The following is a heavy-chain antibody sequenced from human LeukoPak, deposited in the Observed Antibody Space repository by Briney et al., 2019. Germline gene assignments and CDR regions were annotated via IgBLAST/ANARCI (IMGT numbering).Heavy chain of an antibody. V-gene: IGHV3-23*01. CDR2: ISGSGGST. Sequence: QTGGSLRLSCAASGFTFSSYAMSWVRQAPGKGLEWVSAISGSGGSTYYADSVRGRFTISRDNSKKKLYLQMNSLRAEDTAVYYCAKDHDESTTFEYWGQGSLVTVSS. CDR1: GFTFSSYA. D-gene: IGHD1-14*01. J-gene: IGHJ4*02. CDR3: AKDHDESTTFEY.